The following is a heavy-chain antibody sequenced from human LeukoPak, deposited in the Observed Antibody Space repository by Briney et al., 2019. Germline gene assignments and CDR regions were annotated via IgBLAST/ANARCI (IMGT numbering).Heavy chain of an antibody. D-gene: IGHD6-13*01. CDR2: ISGSGGST. J-gene: IGHJ4*02. Sequence: PGGSLRLSCAASGFTFSNYAMSRVRQAPGKGLEWVSAISGSGGSTYYADSVKGRFTISRDNAKNSLYLQMNSLTAEDTAVYYCAKTGSIAAAGTSVDYWGQGTLVTVSS. V-gene: IGHV3-23*01. CDR3: AKTGSIAAAGTSVDY. CDR1: GFTFSNYA.